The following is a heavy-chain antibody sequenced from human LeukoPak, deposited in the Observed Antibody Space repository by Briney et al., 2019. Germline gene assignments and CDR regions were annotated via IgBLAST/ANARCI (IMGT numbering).Heavy chain of an antibody. CDR3: ARVQFSLGAFDI. Sequence: SETLSLTCTVSGGSISSSSYYWGWIRQPPGKGLEWIGSIYYSGSTYYNPSLKSRVTISVDTSKNQFSLKLSSVTAADTAVYYCARVQFSLGAFDIWGQGTMVTVSS. J-gene: IGHJ3*02. CDR1: GGSISSSSYY. V-gene: IGHV4-39*07. CDR2: IYYSGST. D-gene: IGHD5-24*01.